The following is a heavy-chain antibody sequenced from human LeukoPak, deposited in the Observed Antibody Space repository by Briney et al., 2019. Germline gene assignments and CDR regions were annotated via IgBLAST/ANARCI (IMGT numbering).Heavy chain of an antibody. CDR1: GFTFSSYA. J-gene: IGHJ4*02. CDR3: ARAVWVPAAFDY. Sequence: GSLRLSCAASGFTFSSYAMSWVRQAPGKGLEWIGEINHSGSTNYNPSLKSRVTISVDTSKNQFSLKLSSVTAADTAVYYCARAVWVPAAFDYWGQGTLVTVSS. CDR2: INHSGST. V-gene: IGHV4-34*01. D-gene: IGHD2-2*01.